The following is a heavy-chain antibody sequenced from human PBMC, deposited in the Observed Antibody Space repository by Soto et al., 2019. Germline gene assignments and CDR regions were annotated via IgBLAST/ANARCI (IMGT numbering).Heavy chain of an antibody. CDR3: AKAGRPNVWVKSYGLDV. V-gene: IGHV3-30*18. J-gene: IGHJ6*02. CDR2: ITHDGTYQ. CDR1: GFVFRNFC. Sequence: PGGSLRLSGVASGFVFRNFCIHWVRQAPCQGLEWVAHITHDGTYQYYADAVRGRFTISRDDDSDTLSLQMDSLTPDDTAGYYCAKAGRPNVWVKSYGLDVWGQGTPVTVSS. D-gene: IGHD1-26*01.